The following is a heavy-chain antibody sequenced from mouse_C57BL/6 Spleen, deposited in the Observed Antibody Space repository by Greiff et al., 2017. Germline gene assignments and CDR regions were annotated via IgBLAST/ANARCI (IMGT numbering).Heavy chain of an antibody. CDR1: GYTFTDYE. J-gene: IGHJ4*01. Sequence: QVQLKESGAELVRPGASVTLSCKASGYTFTDYEMHWVKQTPVHGLEWIGAIDPETGGTAYNQKFTGKAILTADKSSSTAYMELRSLTSEDSAVYYCTRRTYYGSSYDGAMDYWGQGTSVTVSS. CDR3: TRRTYYGSSYDGAMDY. D-gene: IGHD1-1*01. CDR2: IDPETGGT. V-gene: IGHV1-15*01.